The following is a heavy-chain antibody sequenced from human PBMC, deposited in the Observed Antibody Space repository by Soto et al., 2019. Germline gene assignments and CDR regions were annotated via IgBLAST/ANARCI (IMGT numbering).Heavy chain of an antibody. CDR1: GYTFSDYG. CDR2: ISAKNGNT. V-gene: IGHV1-18*01. CDR3: AREPPETPPDY. Sequence: GASVKVSCKTSGYTFSDYGISWVRRAPGQGLEWMGWISAKNGNTNFAQKFRGRVTMITDTSTNTVYMELRNLRLDDTAVYYCAREPPETPPDYWGQGTLVTVSS. J-gene: IGHJ4*02.